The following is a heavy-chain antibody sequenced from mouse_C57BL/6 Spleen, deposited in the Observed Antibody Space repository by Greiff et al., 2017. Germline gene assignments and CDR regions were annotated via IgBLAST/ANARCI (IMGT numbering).Heavy chain of an antibody. V-gene: IGHV14-4*01. CDR1: GFNIKDDY. CDR3: TAYYSNLYAMDY. J-gene: IGHJ4*01. D-gene: IGHD2-5*01. CDR2: IDPENGDT. Sequence: EVQLQQSGAELVRPGASVKLSCTASGFNIKDDYMHWVKQRPEQGLEWIGWIDPENGDTEYASKFQGQATITADTSSNTAYMQLSSLTSEDTAVYYCTAYYSNLYAMDYWGQGTSVTVSS.